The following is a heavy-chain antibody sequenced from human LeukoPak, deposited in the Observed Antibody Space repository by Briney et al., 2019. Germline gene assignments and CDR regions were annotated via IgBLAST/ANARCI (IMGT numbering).Heavy chain of an antibody. J-gene: IGHJ4*02. CDR2: IYYSGST. CDR1: GGTISSYY. V-gene: IGHV4-59*01. D-gene: IGHD4-17*01. Sequence: PSETLSHTCTDSGGTISSYYWSCIRQPPGKGLEWIGYIYYSGSTKYNPSLKSRVTISVDTSKNQFSLKLSSVTAADTAVYYCARGSYGDYALDYWGQGTLVTVSS. CDR3: ARGSYGDYALDY.